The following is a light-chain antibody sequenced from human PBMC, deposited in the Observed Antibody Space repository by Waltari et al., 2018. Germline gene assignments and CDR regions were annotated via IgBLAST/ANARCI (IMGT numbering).Light chain of an antibody. CDR1: SIAVGSYIY. CDR3: SSYTTSNTVV. J-gene: IGLJ2*01. V-gene: IGLV2-14*01. Sequence: QPALTQPASESGSPGQSLTIPCTGTSIAVGSYIYVSRYQQHPGKAPKCMIYEVNNQPSGVSHRFSGSKSGNTASLTISGLQPEDEADYYCSSYTTSNTVVFGGGTKLTVL. CDR2: EVN.